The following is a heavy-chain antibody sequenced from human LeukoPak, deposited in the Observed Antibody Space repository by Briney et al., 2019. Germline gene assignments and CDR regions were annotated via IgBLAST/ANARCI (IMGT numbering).Heavy chain of an antibody. CDR1: GYTFTSYA. D-gene: IGHD3-22*01. CDR3: ARVGNNYYYDSSGYPDY. J-gene: IGHJ4*02. V-gene: IGHV7-4-1*02. CDR2: INTNTGNP. Sequence: APVKVSCKASGYTFTSYAMNWVRQAPGQGLEWMGWINTNTGNPTYAQGFTGRFVFSLDTSVSTAYLQISSLKAEDTAVYYCARVGNNYYYDSSGYPDYWGQGTLVTVSS.